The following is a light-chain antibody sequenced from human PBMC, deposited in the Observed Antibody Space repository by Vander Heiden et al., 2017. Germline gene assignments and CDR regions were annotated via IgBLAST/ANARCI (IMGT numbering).Light chain of an antibody. J-gene: IGKJ4*01. CDR3: QQNDSTPLT. CDR1: QSISSY. V-gene: IGKV1-39*01. CDR2: AAS. Sequence: DIQMTQSPSSLSASVGDRVTITCRASQSISSYLNWYQQKPGKAPKLLIYAASSLQSGVPSRFSGSGSGTDFTLTISSLQPEDFATYYCQQNDSTPLTFGGGTKVEIK.